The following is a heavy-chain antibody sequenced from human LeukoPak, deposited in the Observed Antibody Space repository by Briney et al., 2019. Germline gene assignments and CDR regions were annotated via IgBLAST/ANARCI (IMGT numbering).Heavy chain of an antibody. Sequence: SETLSLTCTVSGGSISSYYWSWIRQPPGKGLEWIGYIYYSGSTNYNPSLKSRVTISIDTSKNQFPLKLSSVTAADTAVYYCARQGVEMATITDYWGQGTLVTVSS. J-gene: IGHJ4*02. CDR3: ARQGVEMATITDY. CDR1: GGSISSYY. V-gene: IGHV4-59*12. CDR2: IYYSGST. D-gene: IGHD5-24*01.